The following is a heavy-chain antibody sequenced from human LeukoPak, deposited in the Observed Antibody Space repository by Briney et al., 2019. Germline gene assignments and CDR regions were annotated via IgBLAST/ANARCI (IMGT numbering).Heavy chain of an antibody. D-gene: IGHD3-9*01. CDR2: SNAYNGDT. Sequence: ASVKVSFKSSGYSFSSYGISWVRQAPGKGLEWRGWSNAYNGDTYKAQKLHGRDTINTETSTTTAYMKLRSLRSDDAAGYYCVMGNFDFDSCGQGTLVTVS. CDR3: VMGNFDFDS. J-gene: IGHJ4*02. V-gene: IGHV1-18*01. CDR1: GYSFSSYG.